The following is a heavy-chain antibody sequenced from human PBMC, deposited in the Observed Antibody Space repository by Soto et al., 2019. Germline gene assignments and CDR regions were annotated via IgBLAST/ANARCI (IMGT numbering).Heavy chain of an antibody. D-gene: IGHD6-19*01. CDR3: ARERLWLVYYYYGMDV. CDR2: IYSGGST. J-gene: IGHJ6*02. CDR1: GGAISGRSNY. Sequence: SETLSLTCNVSGGAISGRSNYWGWIRQPPGKGLEYIGSIYSGGSTYYNPSLKSRVTLSVDTSQNQFFLRLTSVTAADTAVYYCARERLWLVYYYYGMDVWGQGTTVTVS. V-gene: IGHV4-39*02.